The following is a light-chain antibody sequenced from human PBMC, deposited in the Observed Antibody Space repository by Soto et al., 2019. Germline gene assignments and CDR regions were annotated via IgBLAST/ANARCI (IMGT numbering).Light chain of an antibody. CDR2: GAS. CDR3: QQYNNWPPLT. Sequence: EIVMTQSPATLSVSPGERATLSCRASQSVSRNLAWYQQKPGQAPRLLIYGASTRATGVPVRFSGSGSGTDFTLTISSLQSEDFAVYHCQQYNNWPPLTFGGGTKVDMK. V-gene: IGKV3-15*01. CDR1: QSVSRN. J-gene: IGKJ4*01.